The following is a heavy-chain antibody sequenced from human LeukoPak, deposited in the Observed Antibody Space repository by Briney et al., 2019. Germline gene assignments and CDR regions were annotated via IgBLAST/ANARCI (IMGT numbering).Heavy chain of an antibody. V-gene: IGHV6-1*01. Sequence: SQTLSLTCALSGDIVSSNSAAWHWIRQAPSRGVEWLERTYYRSKLCNDCAVSVKSRITINPDTLKNQFSLQLNSVPPDDTAVYYCARAGSGWFYFDYWGQGTLVTVSS. CDR2: TYYRSKLCN. J-gene: IGHJ4*02. CDR1: GDIVSSNSAA. CDR3: ARAGSGWFYFDY. D-gene: IGHD6-19*01.